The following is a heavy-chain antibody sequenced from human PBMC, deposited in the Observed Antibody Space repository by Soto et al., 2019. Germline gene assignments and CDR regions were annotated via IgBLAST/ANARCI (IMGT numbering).Heavy chain of an antibody. CDR1: GGSFSGYY. CDR3: ARGGGTYCSGGSCYETFDI. J-gene: IGHJ3*02. V-gene: IGHV4-34*01. D-gene: IGHD2-15*01. Sequence: SETLSLTCAVYGGSFSGYYWSWIRQPPGKGLEWIGEINHSGSTNYNPSLKSRVTISVDTSKNQFSLKLSSVTAADTAVYYCARGGGTYCSGGSCYETFDIWGQGTMVTVSS. CDR2: INHSGST.